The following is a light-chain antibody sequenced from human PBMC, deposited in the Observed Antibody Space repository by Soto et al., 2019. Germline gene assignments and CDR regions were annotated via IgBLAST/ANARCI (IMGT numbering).Light chain of an antibody. CDR1: QSVGTI. CDR2: GAS. V-gene: IGKV3-15*01. Sequence: EIVMTQSPATLSVSPGERATLSCRASQSVGTILAWYQQKPGQPPRLLVYGASTRATGIPASFSGSGSGTEFTLTISSLQSEDFAVYYCQQYNDWTLTFGGGTKVEIK. J-gene: IGKJ4*01. CDR3: QQYNDWTLT.